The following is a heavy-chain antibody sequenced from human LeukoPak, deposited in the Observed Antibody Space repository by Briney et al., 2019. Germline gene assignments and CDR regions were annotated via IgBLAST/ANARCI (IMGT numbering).Heavy chain of an antibody. Sequence: PSETLSLTCTVSGGSISSGDSYWSWVRQPPGKGLEWIGYIYYSGSTFYNPPLKSRVTISVDTSKNQFSLKLSSMTAADTAVYYCARDRRGYGGLDYWGQGTLVTVSS. V-gene: IGHV4-30-4*01. CDR3: ARDRRGYGGLDY. CDR1: GGSISSGDSY. D-gene: IGHD3-16*01. J-gene: IGHJ4*02. CDR2: IYYSGST.